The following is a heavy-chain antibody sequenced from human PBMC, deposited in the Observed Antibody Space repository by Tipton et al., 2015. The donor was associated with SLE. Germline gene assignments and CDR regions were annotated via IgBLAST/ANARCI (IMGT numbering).Heavy chain of an antibody. D-gene: IGHD6-13*01. Sequence: TLSLTCTVSGASITSYYWGWIRQPPGKGLEWIGYIYYTGGTNYNPSLRSRITISVDASNNQFSLKLTSVTAADTAVYFCARFRSSWSYFDYWGQGTLVTVSS. CDR1: GASITSYY. CDR2: IYYTGGT. V-gene: IGHV4-59*12. CDR3: ARFRSSWSYFDY. J-gene: IGHJ4*02.